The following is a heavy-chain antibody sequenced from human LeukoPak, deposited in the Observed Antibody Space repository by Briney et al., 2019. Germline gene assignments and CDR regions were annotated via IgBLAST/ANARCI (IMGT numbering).Heavy chain of an antibody. CDR3: ARDRDMVLPPAGLDV. CDR2: ISSSSTYI. D-gene: IGHD2-8*01. Sequence: PGGSLRLSCAASGFIFSSYSINWVRQAPGKGLEWVSFISSSSTYIYYADSVKGRFTISRDNAKNSLYLQMNSLRDEDTAVYYCARDRDMVLPPAGLDVWGRGATVTVSS. V-gene: IGHV3-21*01. CDR1: GFIFSSYS. J-gene: IGHJ6*04.